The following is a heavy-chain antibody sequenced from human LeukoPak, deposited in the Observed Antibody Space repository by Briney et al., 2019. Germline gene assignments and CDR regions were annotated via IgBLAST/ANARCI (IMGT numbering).Heavy chain of an antibody. CDR3: ARDRGRVTSD. CDR2: IYHDERT. Sequence: GGSLRLSCAASGFSFSSLYMSWVRQAPGKGLEWVSVIYHDERTDYADSVRGRFTISRDNSKNTLYLQMNSLRAEDTAVYYCARDRGRVTSDWGQGTLVTVSS. D-gene: IGHD4-11*01. J-gene: IGHJ4*02. V-gene: IGHV3-53*01. CDR1: GFSFSSLY.